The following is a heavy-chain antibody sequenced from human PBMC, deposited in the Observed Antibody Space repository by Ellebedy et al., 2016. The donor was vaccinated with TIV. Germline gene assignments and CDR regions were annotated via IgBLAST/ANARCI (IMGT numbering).Heavy chain of an antibody. J-gene: IGHJ4*02. D-gene: IGHD4-17*01. V-gene: IGHV3-7*01. CDR2: IDQAVSEK. CDR3: ARNYGAPDY. CDR1: GFSYIRYW. Sequence: GESLKIYCAASGFSYIRYWMRWVRQAPGKGLEWVANIDQAVSEKHYVDSVEGRFTISRDNDENSLFLQMNSLTAEDTAVYYCARNYGAPDYWGQGTLVTVSS.